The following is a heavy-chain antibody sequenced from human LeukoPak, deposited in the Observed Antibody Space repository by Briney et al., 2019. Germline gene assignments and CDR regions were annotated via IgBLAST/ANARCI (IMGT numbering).Heavy chain of an antibody. D-gene: IGHD3-3*01. CDR3: ARGRRDWSGYYTELFFFDY. Sequence: GGSLRLSCAASGFTFDDYAMHWVRQAPGKGLEWVSGISWNSGSMDYADSVKGRFTISRDNAKNSLYLQMNSLRAEDTALYYCARGRRDWSGYYTELFFFDYWGQGTLVTVSS. J-gene: IGHJ4*02. CDR1: GFTFDDYA. V-gene: IGHV3-9*01. CDR2: ISWNSGSM.